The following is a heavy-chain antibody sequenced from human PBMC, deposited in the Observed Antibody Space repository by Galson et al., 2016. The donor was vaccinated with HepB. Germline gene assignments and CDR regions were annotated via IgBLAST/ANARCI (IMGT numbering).Heavy chain of an antibody. V-gene: IGHV4-39*01. CDR3: ARPKTSGYGDAFDF. D-gene: IGHD5-12*01. Sequence: SETLSLTCTVSDGSIRNSDCYWGWIRQSPGKGLEWIGSVYETGTTHYNPSLESRVTIAVDTSRNQFSLELTSVTAADTAIYFCARPKTSGYGDAFDFWGQGTRVTVSS. CDR2: VYETGTT. CDR1: DGSIRNSDCY. J-gene: IGHJ3*01.